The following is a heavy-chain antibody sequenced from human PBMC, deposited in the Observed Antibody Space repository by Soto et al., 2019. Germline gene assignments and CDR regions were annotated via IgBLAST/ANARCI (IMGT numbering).Heavy chain of an antibody. CDR3: ARHIHNQDFDYHFDP. D-gene: IGHD4-17*01. J-gene: IGHJ5*02. CDR2: IDYSGNI. Sequence: SETLSLTCNASGGSIASSGSAWGWIRQSPGKGLEWIGTIDYSGNIYYIPSLKSRITISVDTSKNQISLKLSSVTAADTAVYYCARHIHNQDFDYHFDPWGQGTLATDPS. CDR1: GGSIASSGSA. V-gene: IGHV4-39*01.